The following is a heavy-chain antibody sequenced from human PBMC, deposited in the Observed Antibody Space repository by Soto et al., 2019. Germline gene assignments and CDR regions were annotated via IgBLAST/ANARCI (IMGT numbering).Heavy chain of an antibody. D-gene: IGHD1-1*01. CDR2: IYYSGST. CDR3: ASTPVLESWFDP. Sequence: LSLICTVSGGSISSGGYYWSWIRQHPGKGLEWIGYIYYSGSTYYNPSLKSRVTISVDTSKNQFSLKLSSVTAADTAVYYCASTPVLESWFDPWGQGTLVTVSS. CDR1: GGSISSGGYY. J-gene: IGHJ5*02. V-gene: IGHV4-31*03.